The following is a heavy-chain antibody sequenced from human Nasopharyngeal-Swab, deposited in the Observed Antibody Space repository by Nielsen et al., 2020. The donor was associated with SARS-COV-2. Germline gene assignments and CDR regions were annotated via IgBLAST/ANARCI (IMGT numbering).Heavy chain of an antibody. Sequence: GESLKISCAASGFSLTTYGMTWVRQAPGKGLEWISGISELGTGIYYADSVWGRFTISRDTSKNTVYLQMNTLRADDTALYFCTRGLTGHIVQWNPSPYWGQGTLVTVSS. CDR1: GFSLTTYG. V-gene: IGHV3-23*01. CDR2: ISELGTGI. J-gene: IGHJ4*02. D-gene: IGHD1-14*01. CDR3: TRGLTGHIVQWNPSPY.